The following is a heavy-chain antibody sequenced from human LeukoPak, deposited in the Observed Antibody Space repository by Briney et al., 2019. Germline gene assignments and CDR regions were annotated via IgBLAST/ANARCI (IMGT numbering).Heavy chain of an antibody. CDR3: ARAYCNSIGCPSDY. V-gene: IGHV3-23*01. CDR2: ISGSGGIT. J-gene: IGHJ4*02. D-gene: IGHD2/OR15-2a*01. CDR1: GFTFSNYA. Sequence: QPGGSLRLSCAASGFTFSNYAMSWVRQAPGKGLEWVSVISGSGGITYYADSVKGRITISRDNSKNTLYVQMNSLGADGTAVYYCARAYCNSIGCPSDYWGQGTLVTVSS.